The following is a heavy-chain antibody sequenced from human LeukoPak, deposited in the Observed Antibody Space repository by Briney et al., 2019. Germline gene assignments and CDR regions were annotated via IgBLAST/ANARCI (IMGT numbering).Heavy chain of an antibody. CDR3: ARRRREGGYDFWSGYPSYYFDY. Sequence: GGSLRLSCAASGFTFDKAWMTWVRQAPGKGLEWVSSISSSSSYIYYADSVKGRFTISRDNAKNSLYLQMNSLRAEDTAVYYCARRRREGGYDFWSGYPSYYFDYWGQGTLVTVSS. CDR1: GFTFDKAW. J-gene: IGHJ4*01. V-gene: IGHV3-21*01. D-gene: IGHD3-3*01. CDR2: ISSSSSYI.